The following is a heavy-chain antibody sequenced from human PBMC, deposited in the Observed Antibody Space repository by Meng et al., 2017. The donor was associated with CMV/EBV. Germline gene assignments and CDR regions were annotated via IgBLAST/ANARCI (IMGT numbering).Heavy chain of an antibody. CDR2: ISYDGSNK. J-gene: IGHJ6*02. CDR1: GFTFSSYA. V-gene: IGHV3-30-3*01. D-gene: IGHD5-24*01. Sequence: GGSLRLSCAASGFTFSSYAMHWVRQAPGKGLEWVAVISYDGSNKYYADSVKGRFTISRDNSKNTLYLQMNSLRAEDTAVYYCARDIKMGRYYYYGMDVWGQGTTVNVSS. CDR3: ARDIKMGRYYYYGMDV.